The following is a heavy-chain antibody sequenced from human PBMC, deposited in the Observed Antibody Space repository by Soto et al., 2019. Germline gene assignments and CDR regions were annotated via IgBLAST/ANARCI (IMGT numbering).Heavy chain of an antibody. J-gene: IGHJ6*02. CDR1: GASISSGGSS. CDR2: IYHSGIT. Sequence: QLPLPDSGSGLVKPSQTLSLTCAVSGASISSGGSSWSWVGQAPGTGLEWIGYIYHSGITNYNTSLKSRVTISVDKSQNQISLSLSYVTAADTAVYYCARGLAVRGSYGLDVWGQGTTVTVSS. CDR3: ARGLAVRGSYGLDV. V-gene: IGHV4-30-2*01. D-gene: IGHD3-10*01.